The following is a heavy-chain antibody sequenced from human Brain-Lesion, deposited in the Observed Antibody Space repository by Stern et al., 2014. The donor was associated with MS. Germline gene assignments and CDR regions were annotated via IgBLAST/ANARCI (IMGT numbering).Heavy chain of an antibody. V-gene: IGHV4-39*01. J-gene: IGHJ4*02. CDR3: ARHDSVPRPSQLYSARDRGPGYFDY. CDR2: ISYRGFT. D-gene: IGHD1-26*01. Sequence: QLQLQESGPGLVKPSETLSLTCTVSGGSISSSTYYWAWLRQPPGKGLEWIGNISYRGFTYYNPSLKRRVTLFVDMSKNQFSLRLSSGTAADTAIYYCARHDSVPRPSQLYSARDRGPGYFDYWGQGTLVTVSS. CDR1: GGSISSSTYY.